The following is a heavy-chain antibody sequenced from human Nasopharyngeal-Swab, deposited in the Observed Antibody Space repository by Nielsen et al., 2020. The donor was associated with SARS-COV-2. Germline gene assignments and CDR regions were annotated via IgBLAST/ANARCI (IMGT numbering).Heavy chain of an antibody. CDR2: INPSGGST. CDR3: ARVLAVAGYNWFDP. Sequence: WVRQAPGQGLEWMGIINPSGGSTSYAQKFQGRVTMTRDTSTSTVYMELSSLRSEDTAVYYCARVLAVAGYNWFDPWGQGTLVTVSS. J-gene: IGHJ5*02. V-gene: IGHV1-46*01. D-gene: IGHD6-13*01.